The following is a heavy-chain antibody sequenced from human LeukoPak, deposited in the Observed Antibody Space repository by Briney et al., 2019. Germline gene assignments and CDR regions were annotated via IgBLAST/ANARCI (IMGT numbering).Heavy chain of an antibody. CDR3: ASSEGYYGSGSYYGLFDY. V-gene: IGHV4-30-4*01. CDR1: GGSISSGDYY. Sequence: SQTLSLTCTVSGGSISSGDYYWSWIRQPPGKGLEWIGYIYYSGSTYYNPSLKSRVTISVDTSKNQFSLKLSSVTAADTAVYYCASSEGYYGSGSYYGLFDYWGQGTLVTVSS. D-gene: IGHD3-10*01. J-gene: IGHJ4*02. CDR2: IYYSGST.